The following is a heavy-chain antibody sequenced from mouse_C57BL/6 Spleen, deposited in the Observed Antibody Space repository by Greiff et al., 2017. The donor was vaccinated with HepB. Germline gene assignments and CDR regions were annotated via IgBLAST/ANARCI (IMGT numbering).Heavy chain of an antibody. J-gene: IGHJ2*01. CDR1: GYTFTDYY. CDR2: IYPGSGNT. V-gene: IGHV1-76*01. CDR3: ARLDYGSSYFDY. D-gene: IGHD1-1*01. Sequence: VQLVESGAELVRPGASVKLSCKASGYTFTDYYINWVKQRPGQGLEWIARIYPGSGNTYYNEKFKGKATLTAEKSSSTAYMQLSSLTSEDSAVYFCARLDYGSSYFDYWGQGTTLTVSS.